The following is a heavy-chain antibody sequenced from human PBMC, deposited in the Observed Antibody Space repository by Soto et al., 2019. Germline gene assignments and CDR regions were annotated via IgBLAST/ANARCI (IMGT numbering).Heavy chain of an antibody. J-gene: IGHJ6*02. CDR1: GYTFTSYA. CDR3: ARERVVGATVVYYYYGMDV. V-gene: IGHV1-3*01. D-gene: IGHD1-26*01. CDR2: INAGNGNT. Sequence: ASVKVSCKASGYTFTSYAMHWVRQAPGQRLEWMGWINAGNGNTKYSQKFQGRVTITRDASASTAYMELSSLRSEDTAVYYCARERVVGATVVYYYYGMDVWGQGTTVTVSS.